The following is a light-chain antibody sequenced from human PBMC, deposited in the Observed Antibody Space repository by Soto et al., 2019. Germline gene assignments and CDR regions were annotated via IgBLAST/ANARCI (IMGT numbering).Light chain of an antibody. CDR2: GNS. J-gene: IGLJ1*01. CDR1: SSNIGAGYD. V-gene: IGLV1-40*01. Sequence: QSVLTQPPSVSGAPGQRVTISCTGSSSNIGAGYDVHWYQQLPGTAPKLLFYGNSNRPSGVPDRFSGSKSGTSASLAITGLQAEDEAAYYCQSHDSSLSGYVFGTGTKVTVL. CDR3: QSHDSSLSGYV.